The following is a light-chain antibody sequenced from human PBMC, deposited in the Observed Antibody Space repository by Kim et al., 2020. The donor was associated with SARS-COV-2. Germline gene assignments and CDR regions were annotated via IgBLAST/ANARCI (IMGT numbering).Light chain of an antibody. CDR2: GKN. V-gene: IGLV3-19*02. CDR1: SLRSYY. J-gene: IGLJ7*01. Sequence: SSELTQDPAVSVALGQTVRITCQGDSLRSYYASWYQQKPGQAPVRVIYGKNNRPSGIPDRFSGSSSGNTASLTITGAQAEDEADYYCNSWDSSGKAVFGGGTQLTVL. CDR3: NSWDSSGKAV.